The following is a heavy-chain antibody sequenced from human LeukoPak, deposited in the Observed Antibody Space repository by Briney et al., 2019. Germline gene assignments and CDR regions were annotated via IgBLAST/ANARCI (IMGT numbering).Heavy chain of an antibody. D-gene: IGHD3-22*01. CDR2: INHSGST. Sequence: SETLSLTCAVYGGSFSGYYWSWVRQPPGKGLEWIGEINHSGSTNYNPSLRSRFTISVGTSKNQFSLKLSSVTAADTAVYYCPRDPTDSNGYYTDYWGQGTLVTVSS. J-gene: IGHJ4*02. CDR3: PRDPTDSNGYYTDY. CDR1: GGSFSGYY. V-gene: IGHV4-34*01.